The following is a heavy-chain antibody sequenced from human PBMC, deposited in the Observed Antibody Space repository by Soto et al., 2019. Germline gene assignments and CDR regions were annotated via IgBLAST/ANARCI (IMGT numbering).Heavy chain of an antibody. CDR3: ARGGPRGAGTQAFDH. D-gene: IGHD1-1*01. CDR2: IYPGDSDI. CDR1: GYSFTSYW. V-gene: IGHV5-51*01. Sequence: GESLKISCKGSGYSFTSYWIAWVRQMPGKGPEWMGIIYPGDSDIRDSPSFQGQVTISVDKSISTAYLQWSSLKASDTAMYYCARGGPRGAGTQAFDHWGQGTLVTVSS. J-gene: IGHJ4*02.